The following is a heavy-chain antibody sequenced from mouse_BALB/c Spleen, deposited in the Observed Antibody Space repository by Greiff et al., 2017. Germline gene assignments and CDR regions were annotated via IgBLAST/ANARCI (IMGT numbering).Heavy chain of an antibody. CDR1: GYTFTSYW. J-gene: IGHJ4*01. CDR2: INPSTGYT. V-gene: IGHV1-7*01. D-gene: IGHD1-1*02. Sequence: QVQLKESGAELAKPGASVKMSCKASGYTFTSYWMHWVKQRPGQGLEWIGYINPSTGYTEYNQKFKDKATLTADKSSSTAYMQLSSLTSEDSAVYYCAREVAPHYYAMDYWGQGTSVTVSS. CDR3: AREVAPHYYAMDY.